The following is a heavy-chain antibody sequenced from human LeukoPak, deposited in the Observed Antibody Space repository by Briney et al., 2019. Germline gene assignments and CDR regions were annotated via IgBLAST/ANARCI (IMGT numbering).Heavy chain of an antibody. CDR1: GFIFSNAW. J-gene: IGHJ4*02. Sequence: PGGSLRLSCAASGFIFSNAWMSWVRQAPGKGLVWVSRINSDGISTTYADSVKGRFTISRDNAKGTLYLQMNSLRAEDTAVYYCARAGAMTTMLHYWGQGTLVTVSS. D-gene: IGHD4-11*01. V-gene: IGHV3-74*03. CDR2: INSDGIST. CDR3: ARAGAMTTMLHY.